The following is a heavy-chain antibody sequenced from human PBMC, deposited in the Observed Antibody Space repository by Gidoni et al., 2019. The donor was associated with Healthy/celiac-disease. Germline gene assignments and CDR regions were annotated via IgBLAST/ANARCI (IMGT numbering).Heavy chain of an antibody. D-gene: IGHD2-21*01. CDR3: ARWAVVIAQKGYFDL. CDR2: IYYSGST. V-gene: IGHV4-61*01. CDR1: GCSVSSGSYY. J-gene: IGHJ2*01. Sequence: QVQLQESGPGLVKPSETLSLTCTVSGCSVSSGSYYWSWNRQPPGKGLEWIGYIYYSGSTNYNPSLKSRVTISVDTSKNQFSLKLSSVTAADTAVYYCARWAVVIAQKGYFDLWGRGTLVTVSS.